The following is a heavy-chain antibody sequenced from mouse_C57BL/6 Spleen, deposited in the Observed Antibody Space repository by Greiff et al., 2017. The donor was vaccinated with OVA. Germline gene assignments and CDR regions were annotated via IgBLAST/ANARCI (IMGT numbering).Heavy chain of an antibody. CDR1: GYTFTSYW. V-gene: IGHV1-64*01. D-gene: IGHD1-1*01. J-gene: IGHJ3*01. CDR3: ARGRYGSSRGWVAY. Sequence: QVQLQQPGAELVKPGASVKLSCKASGYTFTSYWMPWVKQRPGQGLEWIEMIHPNSGCTNYNETFKSKATLTVDKSSSTAYMQLSSLTSEDSAVYASARGRYGSSRGWVAYWGQGTLVTVST. CDR2: IHPNSGCT.